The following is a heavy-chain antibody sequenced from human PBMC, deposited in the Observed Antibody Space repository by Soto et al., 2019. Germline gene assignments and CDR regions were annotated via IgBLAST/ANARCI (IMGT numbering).Heavy chain of an antibody. D-gene: IGHD1-26*01. Sequence: GGSLRLSCAASGFTFSSYSMNWVRQAPGKGLEWVSSISSSSSYIYYADSVKGRFTISRDNAKNSLYLQMNSLRAEDTAVYYCARYSGSRPYYSYGRDVWGKGTTATVPS. V-gene: IGHV3-21*01. CDR3: ARYSGSRPYYSYGRDV. CDR2: ISSSSSYI. CDR1: GFTFSSYS. J-gene: IGHJ6*04.